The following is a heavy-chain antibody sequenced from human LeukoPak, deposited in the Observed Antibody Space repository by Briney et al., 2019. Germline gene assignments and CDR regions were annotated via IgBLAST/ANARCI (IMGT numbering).Heavy chain of an antibody. J-gene: IGHJ4*02. CDR1: GFTFSNAW. CDR2: IKSKTDGGTT. D-gene: IGHD3-10*01. Sequence: GGSLRLSCAASGFTFSNAWMSWVRQAPGKGLEWVGRIKSKTDGGTTDYAAPVKGRFTISRDDSKNTLYLQMNSLKTEDTAVYYCYGITMVRGVIMAVDYWGQGALVTVSS. CDR3: YGITMVRGVIMAVDY. V-gene: IGHV3-15*01.